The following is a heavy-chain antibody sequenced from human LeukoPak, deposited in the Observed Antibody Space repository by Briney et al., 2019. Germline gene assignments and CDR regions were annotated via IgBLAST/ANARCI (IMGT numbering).Heavy chain of an antibody. CDR3: ARNAVIAAAGDNWFDP. D-gene: IGHD6-13*01. CDR1: GGTFSSYA. CDR2: IIPIFGTA. V-gene: IGHV1-69*13. Sequence: ASVKVSCKASGGTFSSYAISWVRRAPGQGLEWMGGIIPIFGTANYAQKFQGRVTITADESTSTAYMELSSLRSEDTAVYYCARNAVIAAAGDNWFDPWGQGTLVTVSS. J-gene: IGHJ5*02.